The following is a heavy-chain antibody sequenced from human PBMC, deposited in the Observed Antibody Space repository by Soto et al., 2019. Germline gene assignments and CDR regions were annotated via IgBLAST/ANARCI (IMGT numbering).Heavy chain of an antibody. V-gene: IGHV3-23*01. CDR3: AKGRSYYYYYGVDV. J-gene: IGHJ6*02. CDR1: GFYFSAYN. Sequence: GGALRLSCAVSGFYFSAYNMNWVRQAPGKGLEWVSDIIDSGGSTYYADSVKGRFTISRDNSKSTLYLQMNSLRAEDTALYYCAKGRSYYYYYGVDVWGQGTTVTVSS. CDR2: IIDSGGST.